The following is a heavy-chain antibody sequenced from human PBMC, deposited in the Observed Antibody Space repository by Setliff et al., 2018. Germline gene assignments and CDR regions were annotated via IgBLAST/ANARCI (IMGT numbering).Heavy chain of an antibody. CDR1: GMSITSYY. CDR3: ARALRSPLGGTAFVPVHFDP. CDR2: IYYTGST. D-gene: IGHD3-16*01. V-gene: IGHV4-59*01. J-gene: IGHJ5*02. Sequence: SETLSSPAPRRVSGMSITSYYWSWIRQSPGRGLEWIGYIYYTGSTTYSPSLKSRVTISPDTSKNQFHLTVKSVTEADTAVYYCARALRSPLGGTAFVPVHFDPWGQGILVTVSS.